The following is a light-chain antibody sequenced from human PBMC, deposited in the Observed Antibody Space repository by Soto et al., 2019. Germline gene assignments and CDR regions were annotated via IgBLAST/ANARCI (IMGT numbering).Light chain of an antibody. J-gene: IGLJ2*01. V-gene: IGLV2-23*03. Sequence: QSALTQPASVSGSPGQSITISCTGTSSDVGSYNLVSWYQQHPGKAPKLMIYEGSERPSGVSNRFSGSKSGNTASLTISGLQPEDEVDYYCCSYAGSSTFVVFGGGTKLTVL. CDR2: EGS. CDR1: SSDVGSYNL. CDR3: CSYAGSSTFVV.